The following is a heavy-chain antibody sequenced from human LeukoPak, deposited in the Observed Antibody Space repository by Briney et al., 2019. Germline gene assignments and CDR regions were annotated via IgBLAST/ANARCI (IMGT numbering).Heavy chain of an antibody. CDR1: GDSISLYY. J-gene: IGHJ4*02. CDR2: IQQDGSEQ. D-gene: IGHD4-23*01. V-gene: IGHV3-7*02. Sequence: ETLSLTCTVSGDSISLYYWSWVRQAPGKGLEWVANIQQDGSEQYYVDSVKGRFTISRDNAKNSLYLQMNSLRAEDTALYYCARNYGGYSHWGQGTLVTVSS. CDR3: ARNYGGYSH.